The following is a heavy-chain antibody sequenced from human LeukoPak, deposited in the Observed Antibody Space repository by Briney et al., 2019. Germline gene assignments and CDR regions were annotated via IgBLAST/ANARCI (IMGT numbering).Heavy chain of an antibody. J-gene: IGHJ4*02. CDR2: ISGGGSGT. CDR1: GVSFSTYA. Sequence: PGGSLRLSCAASGVSFSTYAMSRVRQAPGKGLEWVSAISGGGSGTYFADSVKGRFTISRDNSKNTLYLQMNSLRAEDTAVYYCAKDGVVVPAAHIDYWGQGTLVTVSS. D-gene: IGHD2-2*01. CDR3: AKDGVVVPAAHIDY. V-gene: IGHV3-23*01.